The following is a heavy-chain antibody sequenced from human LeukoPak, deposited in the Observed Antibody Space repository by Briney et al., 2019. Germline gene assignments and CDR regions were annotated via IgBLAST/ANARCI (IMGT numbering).Heavy chain of an antibody. CDR3: ARGRIAVAGSFGAFDI. CDR2: INPSGGST. V-gene: IGHV1-46*01. D-gene: IGHD6-19*01. J-gene: IGHJ3*02. Sequence: ASVKVSCKASGYTFTSYYMHWVRQAPAQGLEWMGIINPSGGSTSYAQKFQGRVTMTRDTSTSTVYMELSSLRSEDTAVYYCARGRIAVAGSFGAFDIWGQGTMVTVSS. CDR1: GYTFTSYY.